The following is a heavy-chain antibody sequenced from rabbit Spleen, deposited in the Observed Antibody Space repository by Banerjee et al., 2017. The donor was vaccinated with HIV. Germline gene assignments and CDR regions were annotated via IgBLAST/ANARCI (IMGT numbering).Heavy chain of an antibody. V-gene: IGHV1S40*01. D-gene: IGHD8-1*01. Sequence: QSLEESGGDLVKPGASLTLTCTASGFSFSNSYYMCWVRQATGKGLECIACIYGGSGGSTWYASWAKGRFTISKTASTTVTLQMTSLTAADTATYFCARDSGTSFSSYGMDLWGQGTLFTVS. CDR2: IYGGSGGST. CDR3: ARDSGTSFSSYGMDL. CDR1: GFSFSNSYY. J-gene: IGHJ6*01.